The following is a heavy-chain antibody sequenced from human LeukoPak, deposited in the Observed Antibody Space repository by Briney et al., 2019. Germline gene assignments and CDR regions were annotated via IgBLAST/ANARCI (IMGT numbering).Heavy chain of an antibody. CDR2: INPNSGGT. D-gene: IGHD1-1*01. J-gene: IGHJ4*02. Sequence: ASVKVSCKASGYTFTGYYMHWVRQAPGQGLEWMGWINPNSGGTNYAQKFQGRVTMTRDTSISTAYMELSRLRSDDTAVYYCASLDKGNDVVFDYWGQGTLVTVSP. CDR3: ASLDKGNDVVFDY. V-gene: IGHV1-2*02. CDR1: GYTFTGYY.